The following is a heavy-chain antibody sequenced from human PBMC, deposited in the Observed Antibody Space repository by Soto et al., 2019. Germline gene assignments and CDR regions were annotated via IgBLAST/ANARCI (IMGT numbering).Heavy chain of an antibody. CDR1: GYTFTSYG. V-gene: IGHV1-18*01. Sequence: QVQLVQSGAEVKKPGASVKVSCKASGYTFTSYGISWVRQAPGQGLEWMGWLSAYNGNTNYAQKLQGRVTMTTDTSTSTAYMELRSLRSDDTAVYYCARAEGYSSSWYWVGAFDIWGQGTMVTVSS. D-gene: IGHD6-13*01. CDR3: ARAEGYSSSWYWVGAFDI. CDR2: LSAYNGNT. J-gene: IGHJ3*02.